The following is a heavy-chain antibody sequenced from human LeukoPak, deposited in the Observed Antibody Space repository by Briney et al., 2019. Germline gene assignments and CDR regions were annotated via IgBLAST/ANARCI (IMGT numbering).Heavy chain of an antibody. CDR1: GYSFTSYW. CDR2: VYPGDSDT. D-gene: IGHD3-16*01. CDR3: ARRLSPRGAFDY. V-gene: IGHV5-51*01. J-gene: IGHJ4*02. Sequence: GESLKISCKASGYSFTSYWIVWVRQTPGKGLEWMGIVYPGDSDTRYNPSFQGQVSISADKSIATAYLHLSDLKASDTAIYYCARRLSPRGAFDYWGQGTLVTVSS.